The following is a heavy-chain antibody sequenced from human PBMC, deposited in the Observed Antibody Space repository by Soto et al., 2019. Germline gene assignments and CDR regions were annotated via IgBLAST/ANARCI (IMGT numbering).Heavy chain of an antibody. CDR2: IYYSGST. V-gene: IGHV4-31*03. J-gene: IGHJ4*02. Sequence: PSETLSLTCTVSGGSISSGGYYWSWIRQHPGKGLEWIGYIYYSGSTYYNPSLKSRVTISVDTSKNQFSLKLSSVTAADTAVYYCARALSGPPSIAAAGTDYFDYWGQGTLVTVSS. CDR3: ARALSGPPSIAAAGTDYFDY. D-gene: IGHD6-13*01. CDR1: GGSISSGGYY.